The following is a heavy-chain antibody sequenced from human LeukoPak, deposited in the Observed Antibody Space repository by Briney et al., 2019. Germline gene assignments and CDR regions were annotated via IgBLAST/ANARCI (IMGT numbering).Heavy chain of an antibody. J-gene: IGHJ4*02. CDR1: GFTFDDYA. Sequence: GGSLRLSCAASGFTFDDYAMHWVRQAPGKGLEWVSLISGDGGSTYYADSVKGRFTISRDNSKNSLYLQMNSLRTEDTALYYCAKDNLRRPYYYDSSGYYYFDYWGQGTLVTVSS. CDR2: ISGDGGST. CDR3: AKDNLRRPYYYDSSGYYYFDY. D-gene: IGHD3-22*01. V-gene: IGHV3-43*02.